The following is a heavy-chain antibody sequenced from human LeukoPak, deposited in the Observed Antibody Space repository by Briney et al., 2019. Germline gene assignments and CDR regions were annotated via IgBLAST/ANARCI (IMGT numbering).Heavy chain of an antibody. D-gene: IGHD3-10*01. CDR3: ARAPPYYYGSGSHPPFDY. CDR2: IYYSGST. J-gene: IGHJ4*02. CDR1: GGSISSYY. Sequence: SETLSLTCTVSGGSISSYYWSWIRQPPGKGLEWIGYIYYSGSTNYNPSLKSRVTISVDRSKNQFSLKLSSVTASDTAVYYCARAPPYYYGSGSHPPFDYWGQGTLVTVSS. V-gene: IGHV4-59*01.